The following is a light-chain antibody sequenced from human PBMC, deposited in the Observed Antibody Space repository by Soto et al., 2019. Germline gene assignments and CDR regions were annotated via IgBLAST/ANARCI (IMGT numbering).Light chain of an antibody. CDR2: DNN. CDR3: QSYDNCLSGHVV. V-gene: IGLV1-40*01. Sequence: QSVLTQPTSVSGAPGQRVTISCTGSSSNIGALYDVNWYQQLPGTAPKLLIYDNNNRPSGVPDRFSGSKSGTSASLAITGLQAEDEADYYCQSYDNCLSGHVVFGGGTKVTVL. J-gene: IGLJ2*01. CDR1: SSNIGALYD.